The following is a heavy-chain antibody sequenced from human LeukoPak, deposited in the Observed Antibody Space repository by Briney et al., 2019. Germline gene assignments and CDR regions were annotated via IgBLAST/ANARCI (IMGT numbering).Heavy chain of an antibody. V-gene: IGHV3-21*01. J-gene: IGHJ4*02. D-gene: IGHD4-23*01. CDR1: GFTFSSYT. Sequence: PGGSLILSCAASGFTFSSYTMNWVRQAPGKGLEWVSSISSSSSYMYYADSVKGRFIISRDNAKNSLYLQMNSLRAEDTAVYYCARESYGGNFIPGDIDYWGQGTLVTVSS. CDR3: ARESYGGNFIPGDIDY. CDR2: ISSSSSYM.